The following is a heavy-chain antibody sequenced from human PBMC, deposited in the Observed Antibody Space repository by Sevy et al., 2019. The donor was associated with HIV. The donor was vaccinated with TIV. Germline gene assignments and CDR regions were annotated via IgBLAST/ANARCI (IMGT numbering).Heavy chain of an antibody. V-gene: IGHV1-24*01. CDR3: AIVGLRYFSGSSVYQGDWFDP. Sequence: ASVKVSCKVSGYTLTKLSIHWVRQAPGKGLEWMGNSDPQHGETIDAQNFQGRVTMTEDTSTDTAFMELSSLTSEETALYYCAIVGLRYFSGSSVYQGDWFDPWGQGTLVTVSS. D-gene: IGHD2-15*01. CDR1: GYTLTKLS. J-gene: IGHJ5*02. CDR2: SDPQHGET.